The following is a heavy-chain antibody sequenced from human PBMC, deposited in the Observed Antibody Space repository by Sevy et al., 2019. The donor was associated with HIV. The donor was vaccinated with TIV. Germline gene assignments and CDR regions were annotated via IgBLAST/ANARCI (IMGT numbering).Heavy chain of an antibody. CDR1: GFPFRNYD. V-gene: IGHV1-8*01. D-gene: IGHD3-10*01. J-gene: IGHJ4*02. Sequence: ASVKVSCKTSGFPFRNYDINWLRQGTGQGLEWMGWMNPHTGNAGYSQKFQGRVTITRNTSITTAYMELSSLGSEDTAVYYCTTGLRGYYHGSTSHFYFDSWGQGTLVTVSS. CDR2: MNPHTGNA. CDR3: TTGLRGYYHGSTSHFYFDS.